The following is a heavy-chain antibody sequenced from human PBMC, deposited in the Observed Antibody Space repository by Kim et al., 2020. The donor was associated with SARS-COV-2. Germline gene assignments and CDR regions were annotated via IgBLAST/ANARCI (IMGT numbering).Heavy chain of an antibody. D-gene: IGHD2-15*01. CDR3: ARDHGGGNVGY. J-gene: IGHJ4*02. Sequence: PTYAQAFTGRFVFSLDTSVTTAYLQISSLKPEDTAVYYCARDHGGGNVGYWGQGTLVTVSS. CDR2: P. V-gene: IGHV7-4-1*02.